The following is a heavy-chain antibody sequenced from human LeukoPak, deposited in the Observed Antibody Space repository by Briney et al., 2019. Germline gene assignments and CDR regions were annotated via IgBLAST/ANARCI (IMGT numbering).Heavy chain of an antibody. CDR2: IWYDGSNK. Sequence: GGSLRLSCAASGFTFSSYGMHWVRQAPGKGLEWVAVIWYDGSNKYYADSVKGRFTISRDNSKNTLYLQMNSLRAEDTAVYYCAKTGSRPGPSSSWNRGYDYWGQGTLVTVSS. V-gene: IGHV3-33*06. D-gene: IGHD6-13*01. CDR3: AKTGSRPGPSSSWNRGYDY. CDR1: GFTFSSYG. J-gene: IGHJ4*02.